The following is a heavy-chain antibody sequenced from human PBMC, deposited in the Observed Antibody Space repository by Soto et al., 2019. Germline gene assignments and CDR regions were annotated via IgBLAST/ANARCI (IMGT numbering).Heavy chain of an antibody. D-gene: IGHD5-12*01. CDR3: ARTDGYEIEY. V-gene: IGHV5-51*03. CDR2: IYPGDSDT. J-gene: IGHJ4*02. Sequence: GXCQQLSGDVSGYSFPTYWIAWVRQMPGKGLEWMGIIYPGDSDTRYSPSFQGQVTISADKSITTVYLQWSSLKASDTAMYYCARTDGYEIEYWGQGTMVTVSS. CDR1: GYSFPTYW.